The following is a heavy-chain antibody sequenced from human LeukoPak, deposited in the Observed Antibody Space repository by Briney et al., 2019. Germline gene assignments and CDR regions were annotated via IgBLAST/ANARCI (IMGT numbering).Heavy chain of an antibody. CDR2: IKQDGSEK. CDR1: GFPFSSYW. D-gene: IGHD1-26*01. Sequence: PGGSLRLSCAASGFPFSSYWMSWVRQAPGKGLEWVANIKQDGSEKYYVDSVKGRFTISRDNAKNSLYLQMNSLRAEDTAVYYCARLGATGDYFDYWGQGTLVTVSS. CDR3: ARLGATGDYFDY. V-gene: IGHV3-7*01. J-gene: IGHJ4*02.